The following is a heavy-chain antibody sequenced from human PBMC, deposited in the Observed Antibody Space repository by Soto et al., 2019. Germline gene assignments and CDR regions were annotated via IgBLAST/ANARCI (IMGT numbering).Heavy chain of an antibody. Sequence: PSETLSLTCTVFGGSISSSGYYWGWIRQSPGKGLEWIGSIFYNGNTYYNPSLRGRGTISVDTSKSHFSLKLTSVTAADTALYYCASAYDDITYKLDAFDLWGQGTRVTVSS. V-gene: IGHV4-39*02. CDR3: ASAYDDITYKLDAFDL. CDR2: IFYNGNT. D-gene: IGHD3-22*01. J-gene: IGHJ4*02. CDR1: GGSISSSGYY.